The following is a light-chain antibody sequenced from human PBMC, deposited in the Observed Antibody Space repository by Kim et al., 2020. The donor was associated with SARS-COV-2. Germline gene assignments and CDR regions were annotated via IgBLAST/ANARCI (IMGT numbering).Light chain of an antibody. CDR2: KAS. CDR1: QSIRSW. V-gene: IGKV1-5*03. CDR3: QQYKSYPWT. J-gene: IGKJ1*01. Sequence: ATVGERVSITCRDSQSIRSWLDWYQQKPGKAPKLLINKASTLEGAVPSRFSGSESGTEFTLTISSLQPDDFATYYCQQYKSYPWTFGQGTKVDIK.